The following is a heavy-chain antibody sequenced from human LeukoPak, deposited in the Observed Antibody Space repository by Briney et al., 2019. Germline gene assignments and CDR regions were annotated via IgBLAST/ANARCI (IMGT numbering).Heavy chain of an antibody. CDR3: ARGLGDTAMVEGY. Sequence: PSETLSLTCAVYGGSFSGYYWSWIRQPPGKGLECIVEINHSGSTNYNPSLKSRVTISVDTSKNQFSLKLSSVTAADTAVYYCARGLGDTAMVEGYWGQGTLVTVSS. CDR1: GGSFSGYY. J-gene: IGHJ4*02. D-gene: IGHD5-18*01. CDR2: INHSGST. V-gene: IGHV4-34*01.